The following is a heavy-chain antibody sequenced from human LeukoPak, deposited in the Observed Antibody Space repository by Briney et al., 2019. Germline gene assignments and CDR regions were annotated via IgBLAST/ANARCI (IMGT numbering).Heavy chain of an antibody. CDR2: IYPGDSDA. V-gene: IGHV5-51*01. J-gene: IGHJ6*03. CDR1: GYNFPKHL. CDR3: ETAGGNGNPYYYYCMDV. Sequence: PGESLKISCKGSGYNFPKHLIGWVRQMPGEGLEWMGIIYPGDSDAKYSPSFQGQVTISADKSISTAYLQWSSLTPANTAIYYCETAGGNGNPYYYYCMDVWGKGTTVTVSS. D-gene: IGHD1-14*01.